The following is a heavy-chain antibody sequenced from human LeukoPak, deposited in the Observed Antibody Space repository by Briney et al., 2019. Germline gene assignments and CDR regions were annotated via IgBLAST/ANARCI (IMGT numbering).Heavy chain of an antibody. D-gene: IGHD6-13*01. CDR3: ASGSTGIAAAGGDAFDI. J-gene: IGHJ3*02. Sequence: GGSLRLSCAASGFTVSSNYMSWVRQAPGKGLEWVSVIYSGGSTYYADSVKGRFTISRDKSKNTLHLQMNSLRAEDTAVYYCASGSTGIAAAGGDAFDIWGQGTMVTVSS. V-gene: IGHV3-53*01. CDR2: IYSGGST. CDR1: GFTVSSNY.